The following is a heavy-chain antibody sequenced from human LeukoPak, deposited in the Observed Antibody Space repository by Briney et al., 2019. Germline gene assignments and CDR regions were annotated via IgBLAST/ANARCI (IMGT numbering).Heavy chain of an antibody. CDR2: ISGSGGST. D-gene: IGHD5-12*01. CDR1: GFTFSNYP. J-gene: IGHJ4*02. Sequence: GGSLSLSCAASGFTFSNYPLSWVRQAPGKGLEWVFDISGSGGSTYYAAPVRGRFTISRDNSKNTLYLQMNSLRAEDTAVYCCAKDGGYENHQFVYYFDYWGQGTLVTVSS. CDR3: AKDGGYENHQFVYYFDY. V-gene: IGHV3-23*01.